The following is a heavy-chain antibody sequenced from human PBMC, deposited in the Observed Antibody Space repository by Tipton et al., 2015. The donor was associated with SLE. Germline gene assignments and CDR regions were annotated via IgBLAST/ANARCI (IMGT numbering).Heavy chain of an antibody. J-gene: IGHJ2*01. CDR2: ISYDGSNK. CDR1: GFTFSSYA. D-gene: IGHD2-21*02. CDR3: AREGSRAVTVRSYFDL. Sequence: SLRLSCAASGFTFSSYAMHWVRQAPGKGLEWVAVISYDGSNKYYADSVKGRFTISRDNSKNTLYLQMNSLRAEDTAVYYCAREGSRAVTVRSYFDLWGRGTLVTVSS. V-gene: IGHV3-30-3*01.